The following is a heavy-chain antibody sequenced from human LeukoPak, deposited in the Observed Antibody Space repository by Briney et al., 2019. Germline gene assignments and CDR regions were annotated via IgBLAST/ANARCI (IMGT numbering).Heavy chain of an antibody. CDR2: ISGSGGST. D-gene: IGHD6-19*01. CDR3: AKDLYLQWLVPFSTGIYFDY. V-gene: IGHV3-23*01. J-gene: IGHJ4*02. Sequence: PGGSLRLSCAASGFTFSSYAMSWVRQAPGKGLEWVSAISGSGGSTYYADSVKGRFTISRGNSKNTLYLQMNSLRAEDTAVYYCAKDLYLQWLVPFSTGIYFDYWGQGTLVTVSS. CDR1: GFTFSSYA.